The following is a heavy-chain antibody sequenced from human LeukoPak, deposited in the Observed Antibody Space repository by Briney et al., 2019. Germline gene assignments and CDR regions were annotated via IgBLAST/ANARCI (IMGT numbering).Heavy chain of an antibody. J-gene: IGHJ4*02. CDR1: GFTVSSNS. Sequence: GGSLRLSCTVSGFTVSSNSMSWVRQAPGKGLELVSFIYSDNTHYSDSVKGRFTISRDNSRNTLYLQINSLRAEDTALYYCAREVRDSSGSIFSYWGQGTLVTVSS. D-gene: IGHD3-22*01. CDR3: AREVRDSSGSIFSY. CDR2: IYSDNT. V-gene: IGHV3-53*01.